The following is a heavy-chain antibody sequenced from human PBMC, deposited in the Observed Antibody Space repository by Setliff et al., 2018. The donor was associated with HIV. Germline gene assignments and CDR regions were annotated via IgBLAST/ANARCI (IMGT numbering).Heavy chain of an antibody. CDR2: IYYSGST. V-gene: IGHV4-61*08. D-gene: IGHD3-10*01. J-gene: IGHJ6*04. CDR1: GGSISSGDYY. CDR3: TRRGADSYYPRPLDV. Sequence: SETLSLTCTVSGGSISSGDYYWSWIRQPPGEGLEWIGYIYYSGSTNYNPSLKSRVTISVDTSKNQFSLRLNSVTAADTAIYYCTRRGADSYYPRPLDVWGKGTTVTVSS.